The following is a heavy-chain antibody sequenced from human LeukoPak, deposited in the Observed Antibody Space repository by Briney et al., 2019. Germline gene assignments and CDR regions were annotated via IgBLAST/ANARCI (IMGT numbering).Heavy chain of an antibody. CDR2: ISPNSGGA. D-gene: IGHD1-26*01. Sequence: ASVKVSCKTSGYSFTDYYLHWVRQAPGQGLDWMGRISPNSGGANLAQKFQGRVTMTRDTSITTAYMELSGLTSDDTAAYFCARGGRGADNWFDPWGQGTLVTVSS. J-gene: IGHJ5*02. CDR3: ARGGRGADNWFDP. V-gene: IGHV1-2*06. CDR1: GYSFTDYY.